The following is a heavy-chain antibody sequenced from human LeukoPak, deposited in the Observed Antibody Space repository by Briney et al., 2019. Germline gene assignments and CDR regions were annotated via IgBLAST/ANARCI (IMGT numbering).Heavy chain of an antibody. Sequence: ASVKVSCKVSGYSLTELSMHWVRQAPGKGPEWMGGFTLEDGDTICARKFQGRVTMTEDASTDTAYMDLSSLRSEDTAVYFCVAANPGGLADYWGQGTLVTVSS. CDR2: FTLEDGDT. CDR3: VAANPGGLADY. D-gene: IGHD1-26*01. V-gene: IGHV1-24*01. CDR1: GYSLTELS. J-gene: IGHJ4*02.